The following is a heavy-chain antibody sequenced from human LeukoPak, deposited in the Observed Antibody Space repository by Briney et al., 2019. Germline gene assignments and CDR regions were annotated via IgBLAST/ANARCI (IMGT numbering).Heavy chain of an antibody. Sequence: GGSLRLSCVASGFTFSRYWMSWVRQAPGTGLEWVANIKQDGSKTYYVDSVKGRFTISRDNAKNSLYLQMNSLRAEDKAVYYCTRGGRFLDFWGQGTLVTVSS. CDR3: TRGGRFLDF. V-gene: IGHV3-7*02. CDR1: GFTFSRYW. J-gene: IGHJ4*02. D-gene: IGHD3-3*01. CDR2: IKQDGSKT.